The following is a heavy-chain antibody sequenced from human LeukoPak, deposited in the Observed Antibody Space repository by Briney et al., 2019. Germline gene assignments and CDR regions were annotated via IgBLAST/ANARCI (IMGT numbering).Heavy chain of an antibody. D-gene: IGHD6-19*01. V-gene: IGHV4-59*08. CDR3: VRRDNTGWNYFDH. Sequence: SETLSLTCTVPGGPINSHYWSWIRQPPGKGLQWIGDIYYSERTNYNPSLRSRVTISVDTSKNQLSLKLTSVLAADTAMYYCVRRDNTGWNYFDHWGQGILVTVSS. J-gene: IGHJ4*02. CDR1: GGPINSHY. CDR2: IYYSERT.